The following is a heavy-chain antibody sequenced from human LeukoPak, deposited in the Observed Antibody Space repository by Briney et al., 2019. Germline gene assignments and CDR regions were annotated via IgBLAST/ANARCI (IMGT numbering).Heavy chain of an antibody. CDR2: INPSGGST. Sequence: ASVKVSCKASGYTFTSYYMHWVRQAPGQGLEWMGIINPSGGSTSYAQKFQGRVTMTRDMSTSTVYMELSSLRSEDTAVYYCARVSRRADSRGLFDYWGQGTLVTVSS. CDR3: ARVSRRADSRGLFDY. CDR1: GYTFTSYY. J-gene: IGHJ4*02. D-gene: IGHD3-22*01. V-gene: IGHV1-46*01.